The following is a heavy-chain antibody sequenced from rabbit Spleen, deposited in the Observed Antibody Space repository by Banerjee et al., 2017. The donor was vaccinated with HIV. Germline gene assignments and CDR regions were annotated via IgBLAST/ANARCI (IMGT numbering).Heavy chain of an antibody. V-gene: IGHV1S40*01. Sequence: QSLEESGGDLVKPGASLTLTCTASEFSFSSNDYLCWVRQAPGKGLEWIGCIYAGSSGSTYYASWAKGRFTISKTSAATVTLQMTSLTVADTATYFCARDLDGVIGWNFGWWGQGTLVTVS. CDR3: ARDLDGVIGWNFGW. D-gene: IGHD4-1*01. CDR2: IYAGSSGST. J-gene: IGHJ3*01. CDR1: EFSFSSNDY.